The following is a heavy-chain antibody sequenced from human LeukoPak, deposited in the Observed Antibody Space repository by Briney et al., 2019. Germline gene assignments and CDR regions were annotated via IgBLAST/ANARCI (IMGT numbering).Heavy chain of an antibody. V-gene: IGHV1-18*04. D-gene: IGHD4-17*01. Sequence: ASVKVSCKASGYTFTSYGISWVRQAPGQGLEWMGWISAYNGNTNYAQKLQGRVTMNTDTSTSTAYMELRSLRSDDTAVYYCARDFYGDYGPDYFDYWGQGTLVTVSS. CDR1: GYTFTSYG. CDR3: ARDFYGDYGPDYFDY. J-gene: IGHJ4*02. CDR2: ISAYNGNT.